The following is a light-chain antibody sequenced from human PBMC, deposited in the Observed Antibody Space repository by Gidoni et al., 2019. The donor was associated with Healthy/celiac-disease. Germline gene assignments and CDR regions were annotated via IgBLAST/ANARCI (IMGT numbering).Light chain of an antibody. J-gene: IGKJ5*01. CDR2: LSS. V-gene: IGKV4-1*01. Sequence: DNVMNQSPDSLAVSLGERATINCKPSQSVLYSSNNKNYLAWYQQKPGQPPKMLIYLSSTRQSGVPDRFSGSGSGTDFTLTISILQAEDVAVYYCQQYYSTPITFGQGTRLEIK. CDR3: QQYYSTPIT. CDR1: QSVLYSSNNKNY.